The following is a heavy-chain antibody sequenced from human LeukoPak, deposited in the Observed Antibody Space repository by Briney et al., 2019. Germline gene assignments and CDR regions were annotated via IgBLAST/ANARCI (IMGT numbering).Heavy chain of an antibody. D-gene: IGHD5-24*01. CDR2: ISYDGSNK. CDR1: GFTFSSYG. V-gene: IGHV3-30*18. CDR3: AKGLGGYNPWEYYYYGMDV. Sequence: GRSLRLSCAASGFTFSSYGMPWVRQAPGKGLEWVAVISYDGSNKYYADSVKGRFTSSRDNSKNTLYLQMNSLRAEDTAVYYCAKGLGGYNPWEYYYYGMDVWGQGATVTVSS. J-gene: IGHJ6*02.